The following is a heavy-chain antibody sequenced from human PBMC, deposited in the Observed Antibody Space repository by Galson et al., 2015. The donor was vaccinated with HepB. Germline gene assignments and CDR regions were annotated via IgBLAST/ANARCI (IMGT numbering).Heavy chain of an antibody. J-gene: IGHJ3*01. CDR1: GYSFTDYW. V-gene: IGHV5-51*03. Sequence: QSGAEVKKPGESLKISCMASGYSFTDYWIGWVRQRPGKGPEWMGIIYPGDSDTRYSPSFQGQITFSVDKSISAAYLQWSSLKASDTAMYYCRLVVVTNTFDVWGQGTMVTVSS. CDR2: IYPGDSDT. CDR3: RLVVVTNTFDV. D-gene: IGHD3-22*01.